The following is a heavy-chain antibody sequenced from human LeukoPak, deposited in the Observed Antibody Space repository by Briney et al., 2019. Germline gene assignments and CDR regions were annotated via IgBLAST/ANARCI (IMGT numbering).Heavy chain of an antibody. D-gene: IGHD6-19*01. Sequence: GGSLRLSCEASGFSSCAHTMNWVRQAPGKGLEWVSSIDRSSSYIYYADSMKGRFSISRDNAKNSLYLQMSSLRAEDTAVYYCAREGQGAWYWFDLWGQGTLVTVSS. CDR2: IDRSSSYI. J-gene: IGHJ5*02. CDR1: GFSSCAHT. V-gene: IGHV3-21*01. CDR3: AREGQGAWYWFDL.